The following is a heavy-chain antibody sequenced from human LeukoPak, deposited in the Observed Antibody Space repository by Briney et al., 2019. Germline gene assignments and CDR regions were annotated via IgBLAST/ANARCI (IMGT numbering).Heavy chain of an antibody. CDR2: INTKGET. Sequence: SETLSLTCTVSGVSMSAYQWSWVRQSPEKGLEWIGCINTKGETSYDPSLKSRVTTSVDTSKSQFSLRLTSVTAADTAVYYCATSNDAKIAPFDHWGQGARSPSPQ. CDR1: GVSMSAYQ. CDR3: ATSNDAKIAPFDH. D-gene: IGHD2-21*01. V-gene: IGHV4-4*09. J-gene: IGHJ4*02.